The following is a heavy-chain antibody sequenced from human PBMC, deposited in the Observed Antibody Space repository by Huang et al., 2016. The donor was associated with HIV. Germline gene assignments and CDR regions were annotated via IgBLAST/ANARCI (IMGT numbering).Heavy chain of an antibody. CDR2: MNPNSGNT. J-gene: IGHJ4*02. CDR1: GFTFRNYD. CDR3: ATLPPVNYGRSGGRVRDY. V-gene: IGHV1-8*01. D-gene: IGHD2-15*01. Sequence: QVQLVQSGAEVKKPGASVKVSCKASGFTFRNYDINWVRQAPGQGLEWMEWMNPNSGNTGYARKFQGRVTMTRSTSISTAYMELSRLRFEDTAVYYCATLPPVNYGRSGGRVRDYWGQGSLVTVSS.